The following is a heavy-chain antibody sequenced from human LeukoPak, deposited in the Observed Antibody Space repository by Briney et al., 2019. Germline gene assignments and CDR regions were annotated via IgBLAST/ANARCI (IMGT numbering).Heavy chain of an antibody. CDR3: ARGHGDYPFDY. D-gene: IGHD4-17*01. CDR2: IYHSGST. J-gene: IGHJ4*02. V-gene: IGHV4-30-2*01. CDR1: GGSISSGGYY. Sequence: PSQTLSLTCTVSGGSISSGGYYWSWIRQPPGKGLEWIGYIYHSGSTYYNPSLKSRVTISVDRSKNQFSLKLSSVTAADTAVYYCARGHGDYPFDYWGQGTLVTVSS.